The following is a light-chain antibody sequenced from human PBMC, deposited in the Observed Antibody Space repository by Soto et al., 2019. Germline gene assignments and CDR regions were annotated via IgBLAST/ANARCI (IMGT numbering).Light chain of an antibody. V-gene: IGKV1-5*03. CDR1: QTISSW. J-gene: IGKJ1*01. CDR3: QQYNNYST. CDR2: KAS. Sequence: DIQMTQSPSTLSGSVGDRVTITCRASQTISSWLAWYQQKPGKAPKLLIYKASTLKSGVPSRFSGSGSGTKFTLTISSLQPDDFATYFCQQYNNYSTFGQGTKVDIK.